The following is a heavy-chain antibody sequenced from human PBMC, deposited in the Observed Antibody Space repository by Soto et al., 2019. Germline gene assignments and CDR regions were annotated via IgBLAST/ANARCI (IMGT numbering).Heavy chain of an antibody. V-gene: IGHV4-59*01. CDR3: ARGGVLWFGELLYNAFDI. CDR2: IYYSGST. D-gene: IGHD3-10*01. Sequence: SETLSLTCTFSGGSISSYYWSWIRQPPGKGLEWIGYIYYSGSTNYNPSLKSRVTISVDTSKNQFSLKLSSVTAADTAVYYCARGGVLWFGELLYNAFDIWGQGTMVTVSS. J-gene: IGHJ3*02. CDR1: GGSISSYY.